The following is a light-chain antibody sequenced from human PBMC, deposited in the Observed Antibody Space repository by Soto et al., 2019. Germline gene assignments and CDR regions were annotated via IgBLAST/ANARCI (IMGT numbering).Light chain of an antibody. CDR2: FNT. J-gene: IGLJ3*02. Sequence: QSVLTQPPSLSGAPGQRVTISCTGSSFNIGAGYDVHWYQQLPGTAPKLLIYFNTNRPSGLPDRFSASKSGTSASLAITGLPDEDEAHYCCNSYDSSLSGWMFGGGTKLTVL. V-gene: IGLV1-40*01. CDR1: SFNIGAGYD. CDR3: NSYDSSLSGWM.